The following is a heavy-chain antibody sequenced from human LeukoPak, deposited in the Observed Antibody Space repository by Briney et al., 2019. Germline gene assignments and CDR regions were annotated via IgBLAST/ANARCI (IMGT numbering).Heavy chain of an antibody. J-gene: IGHJ5*02. Sequence: PSETLSLTCTVSGGSISSSSYYWGWIRQPPGKGLEWIGSIYYSGSTYYNPSLKSRVTISVDTSKNQFSLKLSSVIAADTAVYYCARRYLRGLLWFGELNRFDPWGQGTLVTVSS. CDR1: GGSISSSSYY. CDR3: ARRYLRGLLWFGELNRFDP. V-gene: IGHV4-39*01. CDR2: IYYSGST. D-gene: IGHD3-10*01.